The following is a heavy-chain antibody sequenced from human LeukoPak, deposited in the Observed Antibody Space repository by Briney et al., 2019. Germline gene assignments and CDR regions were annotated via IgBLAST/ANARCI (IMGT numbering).Heavy chain of an antibody. J-gene: IGHJ4*02. CDR3: ARAYYYDRSGY. Sequence: GGSLRLSCAASGFSFSSYWMSWVRQAPGKGLEWVANIEQDGSEKYYVDSVKGRFTTSRDNAKNALSLQMNSLRVEDTAVYYCARAYYYDRSGYWGQGTLVTVSS. D-gene: IGHD3-22*01. CDR1: GFSFSSYW. CDR2: IEQDGSEK. V-gene: IGHV3-7*04.